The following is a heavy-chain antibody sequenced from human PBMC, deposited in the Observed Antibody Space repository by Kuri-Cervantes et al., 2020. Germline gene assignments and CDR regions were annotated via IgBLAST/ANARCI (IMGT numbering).Heavy chain of an antibody. D-gene: IGHD3-10*01. CDR1: GFTFSSYG. V-gene: IGHV3-30*18. J-gene: IGHJ4*02. Sequence: GGSLRLSCAASGFTFSSYGMHWVRQAPGKGLEWVAVISYDGSNKYCADSVKGRFTISRDNSKNTLYLQMNSLRAEDTAVYYCAKLWLWFGETNDYWGQGTLVTVSS. CDR3: AKLWLWFGETNDY. CDR2: ISYDGSNK.